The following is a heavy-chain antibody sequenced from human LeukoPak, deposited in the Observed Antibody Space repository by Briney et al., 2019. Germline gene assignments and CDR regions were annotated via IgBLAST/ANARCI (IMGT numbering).Heavy chain of an antibody. Sequence: SETLSLTCTVSGGSVSPYYWNWIRQPPGKGLEWVGIIYSSGTTYYNPSLTSRVTISIDTSKNQFSLKLTSVTAADTAVYYCARSVTGANNWFDPWGQGTLVTVSS. V-gene: IGHV4-4*09. CDR1: GGSVSPYY. D-gene: IGHD1-20*01. CDR2: IYSSGTT. CDR3: ARSVTGANNWFDP. J-gene: IGHJ5*02.